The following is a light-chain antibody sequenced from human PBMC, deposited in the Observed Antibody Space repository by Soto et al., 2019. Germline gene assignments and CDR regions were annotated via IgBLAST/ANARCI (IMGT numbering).Light chain of an antibody. V-gene: IGLV7-46*01. CDR1: TGAVTNGHY. CDR2: DAT. J-gene: IGLJ1*01. Sequence: QSVMTQDPSLTVSPGGTVTLTCGSSTGAVTNGHYPYWFQQKPGQAPRTLIYDATNRHSWTPARFSGSPLGGKAALTLSGAQTEDEAEYYCLLSYNGPYVFGTGTKVTVL. CDR3: LLSYNGPYV.